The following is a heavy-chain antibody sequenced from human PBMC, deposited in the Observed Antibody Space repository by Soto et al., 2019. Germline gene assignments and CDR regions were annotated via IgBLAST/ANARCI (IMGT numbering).Heavy chain of an antibody. J-gene: IGHJ6*02. V-gene: IGHV1-69*01. D-gene: IGHD6-6*01. CDR2: LIPIFGTA. Sequence: QVQLVQSGAEVKKPGSSVKVSCKASVGTFSSYAISWVRQAPGQGLEWMGGLIPIFGTANYAQKFQGRVTITTDESTSTAYMQQSSLRSEDTAVYYCARNSLIAARPSRYGMDVWRQGPTVTVSS. CDR3: ARNSLIAARPSRYGMDV. CDR1: VGTFSSYA.